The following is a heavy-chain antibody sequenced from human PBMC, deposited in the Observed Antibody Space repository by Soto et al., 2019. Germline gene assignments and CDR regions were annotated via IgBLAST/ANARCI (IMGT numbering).Heavy chain of an antibody. J-gene: IGHJ4*02. Sequence: PSETLSLTCTVSGGSISSGGYYWSWIRQHPGKGLEWIGYIYYSGSTYYNPSLKSRVTISVDTSKNQFSLKLSSVTAADTAVYYCARATIAARPYYFDYWGQGTLVTVSS. CDR3: ARATIAARPYYFDY. CDR1: GGSISSGGYY. V-gene: IGHV4-31*03. D-gene: IGHD6-6*01. CDR2: IYYSGST.